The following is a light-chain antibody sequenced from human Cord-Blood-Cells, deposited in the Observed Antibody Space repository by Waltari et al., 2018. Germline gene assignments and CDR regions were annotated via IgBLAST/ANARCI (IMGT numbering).Light chain of an antibody. Sequence: SSELTQDPAVSVALGQTVRITCQGDSLRSDYASWYQQKPGQAPVQFIYVKNNRPSGVPDRFSGSNSGNTASLTITGAQAEDEADYYCNSRDSSGNVVFGGGTKLTVL. CDR1: SLRSDY. V-gene: IGLV3-19*01. CDR3: NSRDSSGNVV. CDR2: VKN. J-gene: IGLJ2*01.